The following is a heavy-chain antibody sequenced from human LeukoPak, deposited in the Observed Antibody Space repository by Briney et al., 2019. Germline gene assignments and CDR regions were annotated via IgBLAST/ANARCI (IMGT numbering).Heavy chain of an antibody. J-gene: IGHJ3*02. Sequence: PGGSLRLSCAASGFTFSSYGMHGGRRAPGKGLEWVAVISYDGSNKYYGDSVKGRFTISRDNSKNALFLQMNSLRAEDTAVYYCAKDQGYSSSWYAFDIWGQGTMVTVSS. CDR2: ISYDGSNK. D-gene: IGHD6-13*01. CDR1: GFTFSSYG. CDR3: AKDQGYSSSWYAFDI. V-gene: IGHV3-30*18.